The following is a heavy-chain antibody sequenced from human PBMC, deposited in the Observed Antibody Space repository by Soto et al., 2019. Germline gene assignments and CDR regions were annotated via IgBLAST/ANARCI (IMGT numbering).Heavy chain of an antibody. CDR1: GFTFSSYA. CDR2: ISYDGSNK. CDR3: ARDSCPEWELPSDY. J-gene: IGHJ4*02. D-gene: IGHD1-26*01. V-gene: IGHV3-30-3*01. Sequence: QVQLVESGGGVVQPGRSLRLSCAASGFTFSSYAMHWVRQAPGKGLEWVAVISYDGSNKYYADSVKGRFTISRDNSKNTLYLQMNSLRAEDTAVYYCARDSCPEWELPSDYWGQGTLVTVSS.